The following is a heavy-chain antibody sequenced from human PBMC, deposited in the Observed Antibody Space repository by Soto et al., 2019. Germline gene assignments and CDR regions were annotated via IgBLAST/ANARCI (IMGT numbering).Heavy chain of an antibody. Sequence: SETLSLTCTVSGGSISGYYWSWIRQPPGKGLEWIGYIHYSGSTEYNPSLESRVTISVDTAKNQFSLKLCSVAAADSAVYYCTRLHNSGWSDYWGQGTLVTVSS. CDR1: GGSISGYY. D-gene: IGHD6-19*01. CDR2: IHYSGST. J-gene: IGHJ4*02. CDR3: TRLHNSGWSDY. V-gene: IGHV4-59*01.